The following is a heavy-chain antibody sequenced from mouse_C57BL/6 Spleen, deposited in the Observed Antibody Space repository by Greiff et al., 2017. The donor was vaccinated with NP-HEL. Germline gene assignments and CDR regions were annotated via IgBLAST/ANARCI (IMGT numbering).Heavy chain of an antibody. Sequence: EVKVEESGPGLVKPSQSLSLTCSVTGYSITSGYYWNWIRQFPGNKLEWMGYISYDGSNNYNPSLKNRISITRDTSKNQFFLKLNSVTTEDTATYYCAGYRFAYWGQGTLVTVSA. CDR3: AGYRFAY. CDR2: ISYDGSN. CDR1: GYSITSGYY. V-gene: IGHV3-6*01. D-gene: IGHD2-2*01. J-gene: IGHJ3*01.